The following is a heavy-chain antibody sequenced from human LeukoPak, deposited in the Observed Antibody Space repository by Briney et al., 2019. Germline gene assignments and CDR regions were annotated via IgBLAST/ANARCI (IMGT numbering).Heavy chain of an antibody. Sequence: PGGSLRLSCAASGFTFSSYSVNWVRQAPGKGLEWVSSISRTSNYIFYGDSVKGRFTISRDNAKNSVYLQMNSLRAEDTAVYYCARDTRWELLSLDYYYGMDVWGQGTTVTVSS. D-gene: IGHD1-26*01. J-gene: IGHJ6*02. CDR2: ISRTSNYI. CDR3: ARDTRWELLSLDYYYGMDV. V-gene: IGHV3-21*04. CDR1: GFTFSSYS.